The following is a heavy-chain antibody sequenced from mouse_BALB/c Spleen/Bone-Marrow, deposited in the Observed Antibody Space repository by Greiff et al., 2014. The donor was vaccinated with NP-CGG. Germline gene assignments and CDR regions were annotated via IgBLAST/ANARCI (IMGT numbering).Heavy chain of an antibody. D-gene: IGHD1-1*01. V-gene: IGHV14-3*02. J-gene: IGHJ1*01. CDR2: IDPANGNT. Sequence: VQLQQSGAELVKPGASVKLSCTASGFNIKDTYMHWVKQRPEQGLEWIGRIDPANGNTKYDPKFQGKATITADTSSNTAYLQLSSLTAEDTAVYYCARYDYGWYFYVWGAGTTVTVSS. CDR3: ARYDYGWYFYV. CDR1: GFNIKDTY.